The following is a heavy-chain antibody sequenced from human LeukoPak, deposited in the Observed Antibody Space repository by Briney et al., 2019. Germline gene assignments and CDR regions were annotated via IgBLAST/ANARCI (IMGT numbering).Heavy chain of an antibody. Sequence: PGGSLRLSCVGSGFTFAKYAMTWVREAPGKGLEWVSVISGSGNVTYYSESVKGRFTISRDNSKRTLYLQMDSLRADDTAIYYCAKDGAGANGGQGTLVTVSS. D-gene: IGHD1-1*01. J-gene: IGHJ4*02. CDR1: GFTFAKYA. CDR3: AKDGAGAN. CDR2: ISGSGNVT. V-gene: IGHV3-23*01.